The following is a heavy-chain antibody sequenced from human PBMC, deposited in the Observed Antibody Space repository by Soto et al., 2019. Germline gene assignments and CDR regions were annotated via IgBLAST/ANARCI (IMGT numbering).Heavy chain of an antibody. J-gene: IGHJ5*02. V-gene: IGHV4-34*01. D-gene: IGHD3-3*01. CDR2: INHSGST. CDR3: ARGGRLTIFGVVIIFRSGNNWFDP. Sequence: SETLFLTCSVYGGSFSGYYWSWIREPPGKGLEWIGEINHSGSTNYNPSLKSRVTISVDTSKNQFSLKLSSVTAADTAVYYCARGGRLTIFGVVIIFRSGNNWFDPWGQATLVTVSS. CDR1: GGSFSGYY.